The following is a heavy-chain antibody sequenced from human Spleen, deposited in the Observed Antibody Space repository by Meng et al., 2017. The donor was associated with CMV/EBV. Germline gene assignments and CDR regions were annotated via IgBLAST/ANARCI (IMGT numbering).Heavy chain of an antibody. Sequence: ASVQVSCKASGYTFTRFGIIWVRLAPGQGLEWMGWISSYSGDTKYAQRLQGRVTLTTDTSTSTAYMELRSLRFDDMAVYYCARDLVGATGGDNWFDPWGQGTLVTVSS. CDR2: ISSYSGDT. CDR3: ARDLVGATGGDNWFDP. D-gene: IGHD1-26*01. CDR1: GYTFTRFG. V-gene: IGHV1-18*03. J-gene: IGHJ5*02.